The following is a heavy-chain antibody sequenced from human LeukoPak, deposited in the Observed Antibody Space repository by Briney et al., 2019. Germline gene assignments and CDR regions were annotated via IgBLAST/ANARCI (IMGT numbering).Heavy chain of an antibody. V-gene: IGHV3-23*01. J-gene: IGHJ4*02. Sequence: GGSLRLSCAASGFTFDYSAMTWVRQAPEKGLEWVSTINTGDITFYANSVKGRFTISRDNSKNALFLQMNSLRAEDTAIYYCAKDHGRLGGQGTLVTVST. CDR1: GFTFDYSA. CDR3: AKDHGRL. CDR2: INTGDIT. D-gene: IGHD5-12*01.